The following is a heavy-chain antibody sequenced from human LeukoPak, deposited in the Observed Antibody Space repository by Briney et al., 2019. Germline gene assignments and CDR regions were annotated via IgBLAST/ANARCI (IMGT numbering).Heavy chain of an antibody. J-gene: IGHJ4*02. Sequence: GRSLRPSCAASGFTFSTYWMGWVRQAPGKGLEWVAKIKPDGSEKDHVDSVKGRFTISRDNAKNSLYLQLNSLRAEDTAVYYCARSRFYFDYWGQGTLVTVSS. CDR2: IKPDGSEK. CDR1: GFTFSTYW. V-gene: IGHV3-7*01. CDR3: ARSRFYFDY.